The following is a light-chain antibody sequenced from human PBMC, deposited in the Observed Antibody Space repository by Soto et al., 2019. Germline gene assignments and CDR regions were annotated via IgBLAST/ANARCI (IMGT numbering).Light chain of an antibody. CDR1: SSNIGNNY. CDR3: GTWDNSLSAVV. J-gene: IGLJ2*01. CDR2: DNN. Sequence: QSVLTQPPSVSAAPGQKVTISCSGSSSNIGNNYVSWYQQLPGTAPKLLIYDNNQRPSEIPDRFSGSKSGTSATLGITGLQTGDEAGYYCGTWDNSLSAVVFGGGTKLTVL. V-gene: IGLV1-51*01.